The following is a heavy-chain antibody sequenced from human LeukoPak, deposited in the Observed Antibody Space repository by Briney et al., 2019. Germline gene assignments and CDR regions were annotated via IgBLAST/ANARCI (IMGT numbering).Heavy chain of an antibody. CDR1: GYTFTGYY. J-gene: IGHJ5*02. CDR3: ARDKCSSTSCYGGYNWFDP. CDR2: INPNSGGT. Sequence: ASVKVSCKASGYTFTGYYMHWVRQAPGQGLEWMGWINPNSGGTNYAQKFQGRVTMTRDTSISTAYMELSRLRSDDTAVYYCARDKCSSTSCYGGYNWFDPWGQGTLVTVSS. V-gene: IGHV1-2*02. D-gene: IGHD2-2*01.